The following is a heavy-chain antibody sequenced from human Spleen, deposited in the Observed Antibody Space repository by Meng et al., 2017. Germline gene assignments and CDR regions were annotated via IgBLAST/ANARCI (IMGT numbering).Heavy chain of an antibody. CDR3: AKEGGSQDDFWGVDSDNYFHY. J-gene: IGHJ4*02. V-gene: IGHV3-23*01. Sequence: GESLKISCAASGFTFNSYALTWVRQALGKGLEWVASISGSGGSTYYADSVKGRFTVSRDNSKNTVYLQMNSLRAEDTAVYYCAKEGGSQDDFWGVDSDNYFHYWGQGTLVTVS. CDR2: ISGSGGST. CDR1: GFTFNSYA. D-gene: IGHD3-3*01.